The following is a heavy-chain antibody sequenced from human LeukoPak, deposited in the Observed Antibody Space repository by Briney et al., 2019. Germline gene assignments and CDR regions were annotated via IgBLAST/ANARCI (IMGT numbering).Heavy chain of an antibody. Sequence: SETLSLTCTVSGGSISSYYWSWIRQPPGKGLKWIGNIYYSGYTTYSPSLRSRVTISVDTSKNQFSLKLSSVTAADTAVYYCARDKNHGDSYFAYWGQGILVTVSS. CDR2: IYYSGYT. D-gene: IGHD4-17*01. V-gene: IGHV4-59*01. CDR3: ARDKNHGDSYFAY. CDR1: GGSISSYY. J-gene: IGHJ4*02.